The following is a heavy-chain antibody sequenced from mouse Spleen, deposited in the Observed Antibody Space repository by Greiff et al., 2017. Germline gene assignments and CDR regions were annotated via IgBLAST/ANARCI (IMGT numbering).Heavy chain of an antibody. CDR1: GFTFSTYA. V-gene: IGHV5-9-3*01. Sequence: EVKLMESGGGVVKLGGSLKLSCAASGFTFSTYAMSWVRQTPEKRLEWVATINNNGGDTYYPDNEKGRFTISRDNVKNTLYLQMTSLKSEDSAMYYCVRQTYFDYWGQGTTLTVSS. J-gene: IGHJ2*01. CDR3: VRQTYFDY. CDR2: INNNGGDT.